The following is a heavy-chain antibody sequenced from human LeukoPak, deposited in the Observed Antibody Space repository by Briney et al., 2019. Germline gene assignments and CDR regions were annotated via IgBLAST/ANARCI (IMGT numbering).Heavy chain of an antibody. J-gene: IGHJ4*02. CDR2: INWNSGSV. Sequence: PGRSLRLSCAASGFTFDGFALFWVRQAPGKGLEYVSGINWNSGSVDYADSVKGRFTTSRDNAKNSLHLQMNSLRVEDTAFYYCAKGTGGYYGPFDSWGQGTLVTVSS. CDR1: GFTFDGFA. D-gene: IGHD3-22*01. V-gene: IGHV3-9*01. CDR3: AKGTGGYYGPFDS.